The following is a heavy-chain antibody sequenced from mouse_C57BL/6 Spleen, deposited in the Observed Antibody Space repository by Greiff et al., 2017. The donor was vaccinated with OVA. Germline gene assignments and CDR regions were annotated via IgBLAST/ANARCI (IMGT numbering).Heavy chain of an antibody. CDR1: GFSLRTSTMG. J-gene: IGHJ2*01. D-gene: IGHD1-1*01. CDR2: IWWNDAK. V-gene: IGHV8-5*01. Sequence: QVTLNVSGPGILQPSQTLSLPCSFSGFSLRTSTMGLGWLRPPSGLGLAWLAHIWWNDAKYYHPSLKRRLTISQDTSNHPVFLKNTGVDTADTATNDGAQIGYGSSYGYFDYWGQGTTLTVAS. CDR3: AQIGYGSSYGYFDY.